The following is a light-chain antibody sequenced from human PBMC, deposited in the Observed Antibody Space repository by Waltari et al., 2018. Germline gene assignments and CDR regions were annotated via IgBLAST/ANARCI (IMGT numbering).Light chain of an antibody. Sequence: EIVLTQSPGTLSLSPGERATLSCRASQSVNSNYLAWYQQKPGQAPRLLIYGASSRATGIPDRFRCSGSGTDFIFTISRLEPEDFAVYYCQQYGSSPPYTFGQGTKLEIK. J-gene: IGKJ2*01. CDR2: GAS. V-gene: IGKV3-20*01. CDR1: QSVNSNY. CDR3: QQYGSSPPYT.